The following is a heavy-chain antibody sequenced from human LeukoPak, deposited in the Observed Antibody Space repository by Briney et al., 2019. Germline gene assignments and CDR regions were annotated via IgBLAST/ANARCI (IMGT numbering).Heavy chain of an antibody. CDR1: GFIFSTSW. J-gene: IGHJ4*02. CDR3: VRGGYSSFDY. D-gene: IGHD3-10*01. V-gene: IGHV3-7*01. CDR2: IKQDGSQK. Sequence: GGSQRLSCAASGFIFSTSWMSWVRQAPGKGLEWVANIKQDGSQKHYVDSVKGRFTISRDNSKNLLYLQMNSLGAEDTAVYYCVRGGYSSFDYWGQGTLVTVSS.